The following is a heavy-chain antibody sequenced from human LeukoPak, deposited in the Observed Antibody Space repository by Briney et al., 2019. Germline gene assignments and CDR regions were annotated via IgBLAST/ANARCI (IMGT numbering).Heavy chain of an antibody. D-gene: IGHD7-27*01. Sequence: GGSLRLSCEASGFIFSTYTMNWVCQAPGKGLEWVSSISSGSHYIYYADSVKGRFTLSRDNAKNSLYLQMHSLRAEDTAVYYCARDGDGDSDNWFDPWGQGTLVTVSS. CDR2: ISSGSHYI. J-gene: IGHJ5*02. V-gene: IGHV3-21*01. CDR3: ARDGDGDSDNWFDP. CDR1: GFIFSTYT.